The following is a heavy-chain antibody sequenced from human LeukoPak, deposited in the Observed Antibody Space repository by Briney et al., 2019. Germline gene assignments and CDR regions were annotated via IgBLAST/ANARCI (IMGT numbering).Heavy chain of an antibody. CDR1: GYTFTVYY. V-gene: IGHV1-2*02. J-gene: IGHJ6*02. D-gene: IGHD3-3*01. Sequence: ASVKVSCKASGYTFTVYYVHWVRQAPGQGLEWVGWISPNNGGTNYAQRFQDRVTMTRDTSINTAYMELRSLTSDDTAMFYCARGPTKFDFPGGPWDVWGQGTTVTVSS. CDR2: ISPNNGGT. CDR3: ARGPTKFDFPGGPWDV.